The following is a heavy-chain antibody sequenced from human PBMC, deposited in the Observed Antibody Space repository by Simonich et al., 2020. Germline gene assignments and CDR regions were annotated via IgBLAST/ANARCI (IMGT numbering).Heavy chain of an antibody. CDR1: GYTVPRAS. V-gene: IGHV1-2*02. CDR2: SNPNKGGT. J-gene: IGHJ1*01. CDR3: ARSHIATAGTGYFQH. D-gene: IGHD6-13*01. Sequence: QVQLVQSGAEVKKPVASVKVSCKASGYTVPRASMHWVPKAPEQGLEWMGWSNPNKGGTNYAQKFQGRVTMTRDTSISTAYMELSRLRSDDTAVYYCARSHIATAGTGYFQHWGQGTLVTVSS.